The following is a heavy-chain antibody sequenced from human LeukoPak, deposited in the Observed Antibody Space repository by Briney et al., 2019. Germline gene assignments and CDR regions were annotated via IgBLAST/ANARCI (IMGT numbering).Heavy chain of an antibody. CDR2: IYSSGST. J-gene: IGHJ4*02. CDR1: GGSISSGSYY. CDR3: ARSRSSGYYYPFDY. Sequence: SETLSLTCTVSGGSISSGSYYWSWIRQPAGKGLEWIGRIYSSGSTNYNPSLKSRVTVSVDTAKNQFSLKLSSVTAADTAVYYCARSRSSGYYYPFDYWGQGTLDTVSS. V-gene: IGHV4-61*02. D-gene: IGHD3-22*01.